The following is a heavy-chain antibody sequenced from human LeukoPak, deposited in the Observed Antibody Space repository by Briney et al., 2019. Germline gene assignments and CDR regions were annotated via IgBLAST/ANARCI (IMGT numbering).Heavy chain of an antibody. D-gene: IGHD3-16*02. CDR3: ARAGYDYVWGSYRYASYYFDY. V-gene: IGHV4-34*01. J-gene: IGHJ4*02. CDR2: VNHSAST. CDR1: GGSFSGYY. Sequence: SETLSLTCAVYGGSFSGYYWSWIRQPPGKGLEWIGEVNHSASTNYNPSLKSRVTISVDTSKNQFSLKLSSVTAADTAVYYCARAGYDYVWGSYRYASYYFDYWGQGTLVTVSS.